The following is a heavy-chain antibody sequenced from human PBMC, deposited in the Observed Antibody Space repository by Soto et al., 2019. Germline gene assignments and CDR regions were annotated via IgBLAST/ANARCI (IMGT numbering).Heavy chain of an antibody. Sequence: LRLSCPASGFTFSSYAMSWVRRAPGKGMEWVSGISGSGRITKYADSVKGRFIISRDNFKNTLFLQMNSLRAEDTAVYYCAKDVHYDIVTGIEYFHHWAQGTLVTVSS. V-gene: IGHV3-23*01. CDR1: GFTFSSYA. J-gene: IGHJ1*01. CDR3: AKDVHYDIVTGIEYFHH. CDR2: ISGSGRIT. D-gene: IGHD3-9*01.